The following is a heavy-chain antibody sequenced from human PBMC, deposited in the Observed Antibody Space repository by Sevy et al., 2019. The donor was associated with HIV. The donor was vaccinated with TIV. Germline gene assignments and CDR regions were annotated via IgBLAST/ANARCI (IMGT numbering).Heavy chain of an antibody. CDR2: TSGSAAVT. Sequence: GGSLRLSCAASGFAFSTYAMSWVRQAPGKGLEWVSATSGSAAVTFSTDSVKGRFTISRDNSKNTLYLQMNNLSAEDTAIYYCAKARYGSGWYVLDYWGQGTLVTVSS. J-gene: IGHJ4*02. V-gene: IGHV3-23*01. D-gene: IGHD6-19*01. CDR3: AKARYGSGWYVLDY. CDR1: GFAFSTYA.